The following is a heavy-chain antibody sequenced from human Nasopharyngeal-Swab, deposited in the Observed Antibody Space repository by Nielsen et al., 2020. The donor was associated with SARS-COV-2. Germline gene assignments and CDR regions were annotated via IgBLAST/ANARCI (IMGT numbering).Heavy chain of an antibody. Sequence: SVKVSCKASAGTFSSYSISWVGQAPGQGLEGMGGVIPIFGTATYAQNFQRRVSITADESTSTDYMQLSSLRSEDTAVYYCARIAIGMIVVASYYGMDVWGQGTTVTVSS. D-gene: IGHD3-22*01. V-gene: IGHV1-69*13. CDR3: ARIAIGMIVVASYYGMDV. J-gene: IGHJ6*02. CDR2: VIPIFGTA. CDR1: AGTFSSYS.